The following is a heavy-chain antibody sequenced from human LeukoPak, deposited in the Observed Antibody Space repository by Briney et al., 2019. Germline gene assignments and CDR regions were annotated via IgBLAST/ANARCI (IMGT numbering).Heavy chain of an antibody. D-gene: IGHD3-10*01. V-gene: IGHV4-59*01. Sequence: SETLSLTCAVYGGSFSGYYWSWIRQPPGKGLEWIGYIYYSGSTNYNPSLKSRVTTSLDTSKNQFSLKLSSVTAADTAVYYCARGGRAGNYGFYFDYWGQGTLVTVSS. J-gene: IGHJ4*02. CDR1: GGSFSGYY. CDR2: IYYSGST. CDR3: ARGGRAGNYGFYFDY.